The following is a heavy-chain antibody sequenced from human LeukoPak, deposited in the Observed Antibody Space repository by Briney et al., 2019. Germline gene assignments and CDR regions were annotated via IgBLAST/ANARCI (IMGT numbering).Heavy chain of an antibody. D-gene: IGHD6-13*01. CDR1: GYSISSGYY. Sequence: SETLSLTCTVSGYSISSGYYWGWIRQPPGKGLEWIGYIYNYGGTNYNPSLKSRVTISLDTSKNQLSLKLNSVTAADTAFYYCARSQQLVRSFDCWGQGTLVTVSS. CDR3: ARSQQLVRSFDC. CDR2: IYNYGGT. J-gene: IGHJ4*02. V-gene: IGHV4-61*01.